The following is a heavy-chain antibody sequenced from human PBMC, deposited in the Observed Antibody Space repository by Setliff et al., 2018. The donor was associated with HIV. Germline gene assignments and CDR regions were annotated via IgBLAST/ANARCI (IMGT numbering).Heavy chain of an antibody. J-gene: IGHJ5*02. D-gene: IGHD2-8*02. Sequence: SETLSLTCSISGGSISSGGYYWTWIRQHPRKGLECLGYMSYSENTYYNPSLKSRVSISVATSKNQFSLKLSSVTAAATAVYYCARSNLVPDNWFDPWGQGTLVTVSS. V-gene: IGHV4-31*03. CDR2: MSYSENT. CDR1: GGSISSGGYY. CDR3: ARSNLVPDNWFDP.